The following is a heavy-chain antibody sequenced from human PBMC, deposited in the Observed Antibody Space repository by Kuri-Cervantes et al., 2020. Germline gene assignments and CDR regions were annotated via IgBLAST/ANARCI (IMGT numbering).Heavy chain of an antibody. V-gene: IGHV4-30-4*01. CDR2: IYYSGST. J-gene: IGHJ6*02. Sequence: SYTVSGGSISSGDYYWSWIRQPPVKCLEWIGYIYYSGSTDYNPSLKSPVTISVDTSKNQFSLKLIFVTAADTAVYYCGRASHYYYCMDVWGQGTTVTVSS. CDR1: GGSISSGDYY. CDR3: GRASHYYYCMDV.